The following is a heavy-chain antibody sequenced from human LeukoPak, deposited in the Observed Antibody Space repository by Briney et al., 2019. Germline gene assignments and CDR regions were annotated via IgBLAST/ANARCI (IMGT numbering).Heavy chain of an antibody. CDR3: ARQVSGYSFYYYYYMDV. J-gene: IGHJ6*03. CDR2: IYYSGNT. V-gene: IGHV4-59*08. CDR1: GGSISSYY. Sequence: SGTLSLTCTVSGGSISSYYWSWIRQPPGKGLEWIGYIYYSGNTNYNPSLKSRVTISVDTSKNQFSLKLSSVTAADTAVYYCARQVSGYSFYYYYYMDVWGKGTTVTVSS. D-gene: IGHD5-18*01.